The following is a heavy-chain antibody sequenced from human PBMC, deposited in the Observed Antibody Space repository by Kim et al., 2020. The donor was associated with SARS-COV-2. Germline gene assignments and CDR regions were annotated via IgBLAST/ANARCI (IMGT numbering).Heavy chain of an antibody. CDR3: AKQGSVYGDFDH. CDR1: GFTFRTFA. CDR2: VSSDGGNE. J-gene: IGHJ4*02. V-gene: IGHV3-30*18. D-gene: IGHD4-17*01. Sequence: GGSLRLSCAXSGFTFRTFAMHWVRQAPGKGLEWVAVVSSDGGNEFYADSVKGRFTISRDNSKNTLYLQMNSLNTEDTAAYYCAKQGSVYGDFDHWGQETLVTVSS.